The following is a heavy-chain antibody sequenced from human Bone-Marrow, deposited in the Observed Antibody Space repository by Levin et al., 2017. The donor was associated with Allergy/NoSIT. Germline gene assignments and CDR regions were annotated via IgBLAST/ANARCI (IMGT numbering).Heavy chain of an antibody. D-gene: IGHD3-10*01. CDR3: ASDITVRGSKAMAV. CDR2: INTNNGNP. J-gene: IGHJ6*02. V-gene: IGHV7-4-1*02. Sequence: GESLKISCKASGYTFTSYAINWLRQAPGQGPEWMGWINTNNGNPRYAQGFTGRFVFSLDTSVSTANLQSSSLKAEDTAVYYCASDITVRGSKAMAVWGQGTTVTVSS. CDR1: GYTFTSYA.